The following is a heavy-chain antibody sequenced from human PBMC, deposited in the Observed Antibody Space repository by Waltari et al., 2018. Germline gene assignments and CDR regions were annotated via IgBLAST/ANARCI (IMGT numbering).Heavy chain of an antibody. CDR3: VRDLVNFWLSFDALDM. CDR1: GFILSRYW. D-gene: IGHD3-3*01. J-gene: IGHJ3*02. V-gene: IGHV3-7*01. CDR2: IKYDGSEK. Sequence: EVQLVESGGCLVQPGGSLRLSCAASGFILSRYWMSWVRQAPGKGLEWVANIKYDGSEKHYVDSVKGRFTISRDNLKDSLYLQMNSLRVEDTAAYYCVRDLVNFWLSFDALDMWGQGTMVTVSS.